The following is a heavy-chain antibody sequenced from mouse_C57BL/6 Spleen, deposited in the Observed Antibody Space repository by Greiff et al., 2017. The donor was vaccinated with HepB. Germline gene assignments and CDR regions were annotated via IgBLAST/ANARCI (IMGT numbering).Heavy chain of an antibody. D-gene: IGHD1-1*01. Sequence: EVQLQESGPELVKPGDSVKISCKASGYSFTGYFMNWVMQSHGKSLEWIGRINPYNGDTFYNQKFKGKATLTVDKSSSTAHMELRSLTSEDSAVYYCARDPYYYGSSDWYFDVWGTGTTVTVSS. V-gene: IGHV1-20*01. CDR3: ARDPYYYGSSDWYFDV. J-gene: IGHJ1*03. CDR1: GYSFTGYF. CDR2: INPYNGDT.